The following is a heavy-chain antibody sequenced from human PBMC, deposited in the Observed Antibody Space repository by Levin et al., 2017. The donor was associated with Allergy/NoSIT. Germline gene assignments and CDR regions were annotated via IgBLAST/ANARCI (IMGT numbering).Heavy chain of an antibody. Sequence: QPGGSLRLSCAASGFSFSSHWMSWIRHVPGKGLEWVANIKHDGSQTNYLGSVKGRFTISRDNGRNSLFLQMNSLRAEETAVYYCAREAVSCSGTSCYTRAYYLDNWGQGTLVTVSS. CDR2: IKHDGSQT. J-gene: IGHJ4*02. V-gene: IGHV3-7*01. CDR1: GFSFSSHW. D-gene: IGHD2-2*02. CDR3: AREAVSCSGTSCYTRAYYLDN.